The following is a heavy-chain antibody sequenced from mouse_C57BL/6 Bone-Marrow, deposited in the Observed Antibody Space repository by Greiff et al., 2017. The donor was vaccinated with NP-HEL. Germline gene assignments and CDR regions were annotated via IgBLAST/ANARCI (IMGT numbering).Heavy chain of an antibody. D-gene: IGHD1-1*01. CDR1: GYTFISYG. Sequence: VQLQESGAELARPGASVKLSCKASGYTFISYGISWVKQRTGQGLEWIGEIYPRSGNTYYNEKFKGKATLTADKSSSTAYMELRSLTSEDSAVYFCARDTTVVMDYWGQGTSVTVSS. V-gene: IGHV1-81*01. J-gene: IGHJ4*01. CDR2: IYPRSGNT. CDR3: ARDTTVVMDY.